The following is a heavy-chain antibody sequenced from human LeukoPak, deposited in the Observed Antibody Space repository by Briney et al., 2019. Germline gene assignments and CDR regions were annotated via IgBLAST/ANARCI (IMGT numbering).Heavy chain of an antibody. CDR2: IYYSGTT. J-gene: IGHJ5*02. V-gene: IGHV4-39*02. D-gene: IGHD3-10*01. CDR3: ARDRGWFDP. Sequence: SETLSLTCTVSGGSISSSSYYWGWIRQPPGKGLEWIGSIYYSGTTYYNPSLKSRVTISVDTSKNQFSLKLSSVTAADTAVYYCARDRGWFDPWGQGTLVTVSS. CDR1: GGSISSSSYY.